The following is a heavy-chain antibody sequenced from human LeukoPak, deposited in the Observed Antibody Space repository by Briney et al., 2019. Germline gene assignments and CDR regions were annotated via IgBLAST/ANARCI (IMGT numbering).Heavy chain of an antibody. Sequence: SETLSLTCTVSGGSISSYYWSWIRQPPGKGLEWIGEINHSGSTNYNPSLKSRVTISVDTSKNQFSLKLSSVTAADTAVYYCARVPLFTRNLDIWGQGTMVTVSS. CDR1: GGSISSYY. J-gene: IGHJ3*02. V-gene: IGHV4-34*01. CDR3: ARVPLFTRNLDI. D-gene: IGHD1-14*01. CDR2: INHSGST.